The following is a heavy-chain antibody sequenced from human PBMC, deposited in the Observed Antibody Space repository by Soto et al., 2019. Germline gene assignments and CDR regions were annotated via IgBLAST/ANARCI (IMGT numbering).Heavy chain of an antibody. CDR2: INSDGSST. J-gene: IGHJ4*02. CDR3: GRGYCSGGSCYNDF. V-gene: IGHV3-74*01. CDR1: GFTFSSYW. Sequence: EVQLVESGGGLVQPGGSLRLSCAASGFTFSSYWMHWVRQAPGKGLLWVSRINSDGSSTSYADSVKGRFTISRDNAKNTLYLQMNSLRAEDTAVYYCGRGYCSGGSCYNDFWGQGTLVTVSS. D-gene: IGHD2-15*01.